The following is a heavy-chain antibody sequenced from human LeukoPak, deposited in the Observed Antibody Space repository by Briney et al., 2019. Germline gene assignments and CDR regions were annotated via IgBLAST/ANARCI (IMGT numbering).Heavy chain of an antibody. D-gene: IGHD3-22*01. Sequence: GGSLRLSCAASGFTFSSYGMHWVRQAPGKGLEWVAFIRFDGSYKDYADSVKGRFTISRDKSKSTLYLQMNSLRAEDTAVYYCAKWSSVLHYYDSSLHFDYWGQGTLVTVSS. CDR3: AKWSSVLHYYDSSLHFDY. J-gene: IGHJ4*02. V-gene: IGHV3-30*02. CDR2: IRFDGSYK. CDR1: GFTFSSYG.